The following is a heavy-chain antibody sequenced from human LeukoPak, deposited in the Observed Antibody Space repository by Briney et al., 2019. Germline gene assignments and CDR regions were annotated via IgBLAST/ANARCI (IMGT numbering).Heavy chain of an antibody. V-gene: IGHV1-8*03. Sequence: GASVKVSCKASGYTFTSYDINWVRQATGQGLEWMGWMNPNSGNTGYAQKFQGRVTITRNPSISTAYMELSSLRSEDTAVYYCARGASGDFWSGYYFGYYYYYMDVWGKGTTVTVSS. D-gene: IGHD3-3*01. CDR1: GYTFTSYD. CDR3: ARGASGDFWSGYYFGYYYYYMDV. J-gene: IGHJ6*03. CDR2: MNPNSGNT.